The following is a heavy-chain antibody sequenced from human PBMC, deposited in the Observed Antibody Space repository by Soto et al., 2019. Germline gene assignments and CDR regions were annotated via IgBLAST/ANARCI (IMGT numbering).Heavy chain of an antibody. CDR3: ALRRDGYKRWFDP. CDR1: CGSIISYY. Sequence: SETLSLTCTFSCGSIISYYWSWIRQPPGKGLEWIGYIYYSWSTNYNPSLKSRVTISVDTSKNQFSLKLSSVTAADTAVYYCALRRDGYKRWFDPWGQGTMVTVSS. CDR2: IYYSWST. D-gene: IGHD5-12*01. J-gene: IGHJ5*02. V-gene: IGHV4-59*01.